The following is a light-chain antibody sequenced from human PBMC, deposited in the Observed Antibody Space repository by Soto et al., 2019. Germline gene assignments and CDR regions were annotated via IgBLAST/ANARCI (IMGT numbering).Light chain of an antibody. Sequence: EIVMTQSPATLSVSPGARATLSCRASQSVSSNLAWYQQKPGQAPRLLIYGASTRATGIPARFSAIGSGTECTLTIRSLQSEDGAVYDGQQYNNWPRTFGQGTKVDIK. J-gene: IGKJ1*01. CDR2: GAS. V-gene: IGKV3-15*01. CDR1: QSVSSN. CDR3: QQYNNWPRT.